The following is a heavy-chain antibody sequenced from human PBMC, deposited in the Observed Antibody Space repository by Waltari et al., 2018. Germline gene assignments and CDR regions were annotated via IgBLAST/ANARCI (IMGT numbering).Heavy chain of an antibody. J-gene: IGHJ4*02. CDR2: IYHSGSN. D-gene: IGHD1-20*01. CDR1: AYSISSGHY. V-gene: IGHV4-38-2*02. Sequence: QVQLQESGPGLVKPSETLSLPCTVSAYSISSGHYWGWSRQPPGKGLEWVGGIYHSGSNYYNPSLKNRVSISVDTSRNQFSLKLISVTAADTAMYYCARSGYNWNDHFDYWGQGTLVTVSS. CDR3: ARSGYNWNDHFDY.